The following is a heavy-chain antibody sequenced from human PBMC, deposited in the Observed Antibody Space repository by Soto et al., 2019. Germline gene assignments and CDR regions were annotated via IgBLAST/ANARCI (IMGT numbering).Heavy chain of an antibody. CDR2: MNPGSGNT. CDR1: GYTFSNYE. D-gene: IGHD3-10*01. Sequence: SAKVSCKASGYTFSNYEINWVRQATGQGLEWMGWMNPGSGNTGYAHKFQGRVTMTRNISISTSYMELSRLGSDDTAIYYCARMASSGSLNWFDPWGQGTLVTVSS. J-gene: IGHJ5*02. CDR3: ARMASSGSLNWFDP. V-gene: IGHV1-8*01.